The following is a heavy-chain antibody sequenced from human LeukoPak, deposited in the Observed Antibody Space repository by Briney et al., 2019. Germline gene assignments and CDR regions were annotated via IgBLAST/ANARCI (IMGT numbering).Heavy chain of an antibody. D-gene: IGHD5-18*01. CDR3: AKAVDTAMISAFGV. CDR2: VSGSGGST. V-gene: IGHV3-23*01. CDR1: GFTFKSYA. Sequence: GGSLRLSCAASGFTFKSYAMSWVRQAPGKGLEWVSVVSGSGGSTDYADSVKGRFTISRDNSMNTLCLQMNTLRAEDTAVYYCAKAVDTAMISAFGVWGQGTMITVSS. J-gene: IGHJ3*01.